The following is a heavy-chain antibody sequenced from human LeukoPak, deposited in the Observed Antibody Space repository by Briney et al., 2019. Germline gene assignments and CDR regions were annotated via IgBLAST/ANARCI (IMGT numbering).Heavy chain of an antibody. V-gene: IGHV4-59*01. Sequence: PSETLSLTCTVSGGSISCYYWSWIRQPPGKGLEWIGYIYYSGSTNYNPSLKSRVTISVDTSKNQFSLKLSSVTAADTAVYYCARDSTRGWLHRAFDIWGQGTMVTVSS. J-gene: IGHJ3*02. CDR2: IYYSGST. CDR3: ARDSTRGWLHRAFDI. D-gene: IGHD5-24*01. CDR1: GGSISCYY.